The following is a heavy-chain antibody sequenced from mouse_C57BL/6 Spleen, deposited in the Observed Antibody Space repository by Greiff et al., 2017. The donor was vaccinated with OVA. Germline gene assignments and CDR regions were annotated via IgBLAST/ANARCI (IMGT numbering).Heavy chain of an antibody. CDR2: IRLKSDNYAT. CDR1: GFTFSNYW. V-gene: IGHV6-3*01. D-gene: IGHD1-1*01. J-gene: IGHJ4*01. CDR3: TGLIGTLRGSLYAMDY. Sequence: EVQLQESGGGLVQPGGSMKLSCVASGFTFSNYWMNWVRQSPEKGLEWVAQIRLKSDNYATHYAESVKGRFTISRDDSKSSVYLQMNNLRAEDTGIYYCTGLIGTLRGSLYAMDYWGQGTSVTVSS.